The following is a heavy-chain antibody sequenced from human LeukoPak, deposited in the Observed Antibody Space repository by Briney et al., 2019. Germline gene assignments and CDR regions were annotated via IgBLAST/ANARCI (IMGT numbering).Heavy chain of an antibody. V-gene: IGHV3-21*01. CDR1: GFTFSSYS. CDR3: ARDGYSYGYYGMDV. CDR2: ISSSSSYI. D-gene: IGHD5-18*01. Sequence: PRGSLRLSCAASGFTFSSYSMNWVRQAPGKGLEWVSSISSSSSYIYYADSVKGRFTISRDNAKNSLYLQMNSLRAEDTAVYYCARDGYSYGYYGMDVWGQGTTVTVSS. J-gene: IGHJ6*02.